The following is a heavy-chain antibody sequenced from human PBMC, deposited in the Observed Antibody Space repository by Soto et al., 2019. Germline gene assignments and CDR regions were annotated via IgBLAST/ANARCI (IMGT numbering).Heavy chain of an antibody. CDR3: VRGGWSLGY. J-gene: IGHJ4*02. V-gene: IGHV4-59*01. D-gene: IGHD2-15*01. CDR2: IHFSGST. CDR1: GFTLNTYT. Sequence: GSLRLSCTASGFTLNTYTMNWVRQAPGKGLEWIGYIHFSGSTDYNPSLTSRLTISVDTSKNQFSLKLSSVTTADTAVYYCVRGGWSLGYWGQGTLVTVSS.